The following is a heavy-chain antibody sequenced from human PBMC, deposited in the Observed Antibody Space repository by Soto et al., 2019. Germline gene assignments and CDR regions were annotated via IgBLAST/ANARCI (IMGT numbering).Heavy chain of an antibody. J-gene: IGHJ5*02. D-gene: IGHD3-22*01. Sequence: QVQLQESGPGLVKSSQTLSLTCTVSGGSISTGGYYWSWIRQHPGKGLEWIGYSYYSGSTYYNPSLKSRATISVDTSKTHFSLKLSSVTAADPPVYYCARAGYHYDRSGYQNWFDPWGQGTLVTVSS. CDR1: GGSISTGGYY. CDR2: SYYSGST. CDR3: ARAGYHYDRSGYQNWFDP. V-gene: IGHV4-31*03.